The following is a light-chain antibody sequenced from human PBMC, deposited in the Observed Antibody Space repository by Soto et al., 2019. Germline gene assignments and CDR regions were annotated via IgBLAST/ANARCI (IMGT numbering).Light chain of an antibody. J-gene: IGKJ4*01. CDR3: PQYQAYPVT. V-gene: IGKV1-5*01. CDR2: DAS. CDR1: QSISGQ. Sequence: DIQMTQSPSTLSAFAGDRVTVTCRASQSISGQLAWYQQRPGKAPNLLITDASNLNGGVPSRFSGSGSGTEFTLTISSLQADDVAAYYCPQYQAYPVTFGGGTKVEMK.